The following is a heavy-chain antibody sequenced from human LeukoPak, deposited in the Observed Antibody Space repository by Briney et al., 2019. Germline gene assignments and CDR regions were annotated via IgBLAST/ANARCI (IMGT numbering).Heavy chain of an antibody. J-gene: IGHJ4*02. Sequence: GGPLRLSCAASGFPFSSYGMRWVHPAPGKGLDWASAICGSGGSTYYADSVKGRFTISRDNSKNTLYLQMNSLRAEDTAVYYCAKARYSSGWYVDYWGQGTLVTVSS. V-gene: IGHV3-23*01. CDR1: GFPFSSYG. CDR2: ICGSGGST. CDR3: AKARYSSGWYVDY. D-gene: IGHD6-19*01.